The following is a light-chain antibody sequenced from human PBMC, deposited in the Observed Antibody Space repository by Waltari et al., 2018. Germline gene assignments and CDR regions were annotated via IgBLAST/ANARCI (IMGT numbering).Light chain of an antibody. CDR1: PSVSRY. CDR3: QHYVRLPAT. V-gene: IGKV3-20*01. CDR2: GAS. J-gene: IGKJ1*01. Sequence: EIVLTQSPGTLSLSPGERDTLSCRASPSVSRYLAWYQPKPGQPPRLLIYGASNRAAGIPDRFSGSGSGTDFSLTISRLEPEDFAVYYCQHYVRLPATFGQGTKVEIK.